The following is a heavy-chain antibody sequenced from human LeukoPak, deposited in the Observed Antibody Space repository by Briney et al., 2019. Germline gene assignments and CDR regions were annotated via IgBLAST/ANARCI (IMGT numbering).Heavy chain of an antibody. CDR1: GFPLSNYG. J-gene: IGHJ4*02. V-gene: IGHV3-23*01. CDR3: AKRGVVIRVILVGFHKEAYYFDS. CDR2: IIVRGGRT. Sequence: GGSLGPSLPVPGFPLSNYGMSWVRQAPGKGLEWVPVIIVRGGRTNYADPVKGRFTISRDNAKNTLFLQMNSLRVENTAVYFCAKRGVVIRVILVGFHKEAYYFDSWGQGALVTVSS. D-gene: IGHD3-22*01.